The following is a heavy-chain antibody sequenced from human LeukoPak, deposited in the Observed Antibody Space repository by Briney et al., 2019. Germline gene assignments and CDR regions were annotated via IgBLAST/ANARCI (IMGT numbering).Heavy chain of an antibody. J-gene: IGHJ6*02. Sequence: YPGGSLRLSCAASGFAFSTYAIHWVRQAPGKGLEWVAVISYDGSNKYYADSVKGRFTISRDNSKNTLYLQMNSLRAEDTAVYYCAKDGPAWWEQWLVRSHTRYYYYGMDVWGQGTTVTVSS. CDR1: GFAFSTYA. CDR2: ISYDGSNK. D-gene: IGHD6-19*01. V-gene: IGHV3-30*18. CDR3: AKDGPAWWEQWLVRSHTRYYYYGMDV.